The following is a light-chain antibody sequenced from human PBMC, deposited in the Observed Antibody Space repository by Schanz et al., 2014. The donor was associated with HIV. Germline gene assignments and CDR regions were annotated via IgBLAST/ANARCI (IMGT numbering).Light chain of an antibody. CDR3: QQYGGSPKT. V-gene: IGKV3-20*01. CDR2: GTS. Sequence: DIVLTQSPGTLSLSPGERATLSCRASQYVSNNYLSWHQQKPGQAPRLLIYGTSSRAPGIPDRFSGSGSGTDFTLTISRLEPEDVAVYYCQQYGGSPKTFGQGTKLDIK. J-gene: IGKJ2*01. CDR1: QYVSNNY.